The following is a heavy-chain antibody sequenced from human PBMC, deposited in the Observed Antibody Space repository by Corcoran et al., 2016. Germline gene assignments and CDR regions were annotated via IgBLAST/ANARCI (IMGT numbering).Heavy chain of an antibody. CDR1: GFTVTSNY. J-gene: IGHJ4*02. D-gene: IGHD3-22*01. V-gene: IGHV3-53*01. Sequence: EVQLVESGGGLIQPGGSLRLSCAASGFTVTSNYMTWVRQAPGKGLEWVSAIYSDSSTHYADSVKGRFPISRDNSKNTLDLQMNSLRAEDMAVYYCASYYDNSGYHDYWGQGTLVTVSS. CDR3: ASYYDNSGYHDY. CDR2: IYSDSST.